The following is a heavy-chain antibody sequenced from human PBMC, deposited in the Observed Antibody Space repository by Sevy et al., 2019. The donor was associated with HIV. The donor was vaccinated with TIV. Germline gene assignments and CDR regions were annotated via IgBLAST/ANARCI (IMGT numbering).Heavy chain of an antibody. CDR2: IGTAGDT. V-gene: IGHV3-13*01. Sequence: GGSLRLSCAASGFTFSSYDMNWVRQATGKGLEWVSAIGTAGDTYYPGSVNGRFTIPRENAKNSLYNQMNSLSAEDTAVYYCARAQWSIAARFYYYYDMDVWGKGTTVTVSS. D-gene: IGHD6-6*01. CDR3: ARAQWSIAARFYYYYDMDV. CDR1: GFTFSSYD. J-gene: IGHJ6*03.